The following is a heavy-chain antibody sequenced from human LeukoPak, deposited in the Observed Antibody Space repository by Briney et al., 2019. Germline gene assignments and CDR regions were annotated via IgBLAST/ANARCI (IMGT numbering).Heavy chain of an antibody. CDR2: ISDIGSI. CDR1: GGSISSYY. V-gene: IGHV4-59*08. J-gene: IGHJ4*02. D-gene: IGHD2/OR15-2a*01. CDR3: AGHHPRNTVDF. Sequence: SETLSLTCTVSGGSISSYYWSWIRQPPGKGLEWIAYISDIGSINYNPSLKSRVAISSDTTKNQFSFKLSSATAADTAVQYCAGHHPRNTVDFWGQGTLVTVSS.